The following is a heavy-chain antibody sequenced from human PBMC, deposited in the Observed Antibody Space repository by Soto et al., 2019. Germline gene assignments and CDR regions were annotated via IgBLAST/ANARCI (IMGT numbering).Heavy chain of an antibody. CDR2: ISGSGFKK. Sequence: PGVSLRLSCAACGFSFENFGLSWLRHAPGKGLEWISSISGSGFKKYYADSVKGRFIISRDNSKSTVYLELNNLSAEDTAVYHCAKNQGVELVPLATVDWFDPWGQGSVVTVSS. CDR1: GFSFENFG. CDR3: AKNQGVELVPLATVDWFDP. V-gene: IGHV3-23*01. J-gene: IGHJ5*02. D-gene: IGHD1-26*01.